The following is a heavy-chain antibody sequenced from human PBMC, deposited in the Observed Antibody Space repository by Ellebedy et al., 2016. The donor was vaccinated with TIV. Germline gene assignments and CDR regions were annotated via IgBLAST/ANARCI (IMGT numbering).Heavy chain of an antibody. D-gene: IGHD6-19*01. V-gene: IGHV3-7*03. CDR3: ARESSGYSSGWYADY. J-gene: IGHJ4*02. CDR2: IKFDGTEK. Sequence: GESLKISCVASRFTFTNYWMSWIRQAPGKGLEWVANIKFDGTEKYYVDSVKGRFTISRDNARNSVYLQMKSLRAEDTAVYYCARESSGYSSGWYADYWGQGTLVTVSS. CDR1: RFTFTNYW.